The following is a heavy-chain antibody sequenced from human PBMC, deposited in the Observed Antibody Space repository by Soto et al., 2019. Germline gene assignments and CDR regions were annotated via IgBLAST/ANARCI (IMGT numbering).Heavy chain of an antibody. D-gene: IGHD3-10*01. J-gene: IGHJ1*01. CDR2: IYHSGST. CDR1: GGSISSGGYY. CDR3: VRGVLS. V-gene: IGHV4-31*11. Sequence: SETLSLTCAVSGGSISSGGYYWSWIRQHPGKGLEWIGYIYHSGSTFYNPSLKSRVSISVDTSKNQFSLKLSSVTAADTAVYFCVRGVLSWGQGTLVTVSS.